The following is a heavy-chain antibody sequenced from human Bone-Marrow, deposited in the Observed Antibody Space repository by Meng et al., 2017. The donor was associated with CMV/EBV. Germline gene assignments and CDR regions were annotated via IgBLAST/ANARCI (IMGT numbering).Heavy chain of an antibody. Sequence: GESLKISCAVSGFSVSNYYVTWVRQAPGKGLEWVSSISSSSSYIYYADSVKGRFTISRDNAKNSLYLQMNSLRAEDTAVYYCSRDRRSWSGYQTYYYYYGMDVWGQGTTVTVSS. D-gene: IGHD3-3*01. V-gene: IGHV3-21*01. CDR3: SRDRRSWSGYQTYYYYYGMDV. J-gene: IGHJ6*02. CDR1: GFSVSNYY. CDR2: ISSSSSYI.